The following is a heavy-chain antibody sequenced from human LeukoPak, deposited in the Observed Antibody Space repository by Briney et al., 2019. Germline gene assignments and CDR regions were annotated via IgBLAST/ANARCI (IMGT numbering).Heavy chain of an antibody. CDR3: AKDALGGYDSSGYFDY. D-gene: IGHD3-22*01. J-gene: IGHJ4*02. Sequence: GGSLRLSCAASGFTFSSYGMHWVRQAPGKGLEWVAVISYDGSNKYYANSVKGRFTISRDNSKNTLYLQMNSLRAEDTAVYYCAKDALGGYDSSGYFDYWGQGTLVTVSS. CDR1: GFTFSSYG. V-gene: IGHV3-30*18. CDR2: ISYDGSNK.